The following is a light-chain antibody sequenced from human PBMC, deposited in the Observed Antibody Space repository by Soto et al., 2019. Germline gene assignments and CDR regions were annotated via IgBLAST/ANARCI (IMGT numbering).Light chain of an antibody. CDR1: QSISRY. CDR2: AAS. J-gene: IGKJ1*01. CDR3: QQYNSYWT. V-gene: IGKV3-11*01. Sequence: EIVLTQSPATLSLSPGERATLSCRASQSISRYLAWYQQKPGQAPRLLIYAASSRATGIPDRFSGSGSGTDFTLTISSLQPDDFATYYCQQYNSYWTFGQGTKVDIK.